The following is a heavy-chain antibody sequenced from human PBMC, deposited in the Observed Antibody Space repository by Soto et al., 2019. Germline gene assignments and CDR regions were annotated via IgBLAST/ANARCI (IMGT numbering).Heavy chain of an antibody. CDR1: GFTFSSYW. Sequence: GGSLRLSCAASGFTFSSYWMSWVRQAPGKGLEWVANIKQDGSEKYYVDSVKGRFTISRDNAKNSLYLQMNSLRAEDTAVYYCARREMSMIVGNAFDIWGQGTMVTVSS. CDR2: IKQDGSEK. V-gene: IGHV3-7*01. D-gene: IGHD3-22*01. J-gene: IGHJ3*02. CDR3: ARREMSMIVGNAFDI.